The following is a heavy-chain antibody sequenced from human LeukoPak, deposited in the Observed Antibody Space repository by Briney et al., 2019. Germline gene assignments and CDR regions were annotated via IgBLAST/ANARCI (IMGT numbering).Heavy chain of an antibody. CDR3: ASESSSGWYPTYYFDY. CDR1: GSTFTGYY. D-gene: IGHD6-19*01. CDR2: INPNSGGT. V-gene: IGHV1-2*02. J-gene: IGHJ4*02. Sequence: GASVKASCKASGSTFTGYYMHGGRQAPGQGLGWMDWINPNSGGTNYAQKFQGRVTMTRDTSISTAYMELSRLRSDDTAVYYCASESSSGWYPTYYFDYWGQGTLVTVSS.